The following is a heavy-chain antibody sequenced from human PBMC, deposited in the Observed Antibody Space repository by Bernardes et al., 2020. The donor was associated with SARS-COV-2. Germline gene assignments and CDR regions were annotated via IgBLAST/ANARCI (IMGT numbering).Heavy chain of an antibody. CDR1: GFTVSNNY. V-gene: IGHV3-66*02. CDR3: ARDHCSSTSCPYNWFDP. J-gene: IGHJ5*02. D-gene: IGHD2-2*01. Sequence: GRSLRLSCAASGFTVSNNYMSWVRQAPGKGLEWVSVIYTVGSTYYADSVKGRFTISRDNSKNTLYLQMNSLRTEDTAVYYCARDHCSSTSCPYNWFDPWGQGTLVTVSS. CDR2: IYTVGST.